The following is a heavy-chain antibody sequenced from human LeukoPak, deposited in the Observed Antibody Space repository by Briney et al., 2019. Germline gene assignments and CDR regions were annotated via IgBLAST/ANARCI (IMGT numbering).Heavy chain of an antibody. V-gene: IGHV3-53*01. CDR3: AKEKINDAFDI. D-gene: IGHD5-24*01. CDR2: IYIGGDT. CDR1: EFTVSSNY. J-gene: IGHJ3*02. Sequence: GGSLRLSCAASEFTVSSNYMHWVRQAPGKGLEWVSLIYIGGDTFYADSVKGRFTISRDNSKNTLYLQMNSLRAEDTAVYYCAKEKINDAFDIWGQGTMVTVSS.